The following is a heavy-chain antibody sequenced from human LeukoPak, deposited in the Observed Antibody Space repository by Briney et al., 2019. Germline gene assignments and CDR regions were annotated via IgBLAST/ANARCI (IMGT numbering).Heavy chain of an antibody. D-gene: IGHD6-19*01. V-gene: IGHV3-66*01. CDR3: AREAGTAIPGYYGMDV. CDR2: IYSGGST. J-gene: IGHJ6*02. CDR1: GFTVSSNY. Sequence: GGSLRLSCAASGFTVSSNYMSWVRQAPGKGLEWVSVIYSGGSTYYADSVKGRFTISRDNSKSTLYLQMNSLRAEDTAVYYCAREAGTAIPGYYGMDVWGQGTTVTVSS.